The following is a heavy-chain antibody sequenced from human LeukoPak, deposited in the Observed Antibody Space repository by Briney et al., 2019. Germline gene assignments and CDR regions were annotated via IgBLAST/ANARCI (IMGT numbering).Heavy chain of an antibody. D-gene: IGHD4-17*01. CDR3: ARGAVTILNWFDP. V-gene: IGHV4-34*01. Sequence: SETLSLTCTVYGGSFSGYYWSWIRQPPGKGLEWIGEINHSGSTNYNPSLKSRVTISVDTSKNQFSLKLSSVTAADTAMYYCARGAVTILNWFDPWGQGTLVTVSS. CDR1: GGSFSGYY. CDR2: INHSGST. J-gene: IGHJ5*02.